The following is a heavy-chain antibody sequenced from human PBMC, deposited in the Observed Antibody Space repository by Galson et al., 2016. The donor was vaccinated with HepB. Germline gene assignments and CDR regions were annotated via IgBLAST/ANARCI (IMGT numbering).Heavy chain of an antibody. Sequence: TLSLTCTVSGGSISSSNYYWSWIRQHPGKGLEWIGYIYHSGSTYYNPSLKSRVTISVDTSENQLFLKLSSVTAADTAVYYCAREGGYGSGSYYNDYWGQGTLVTVSS. D-gene: IGHD3-10*01. CDR2: IYHSGST. CDR3: AREGGYGSGSYYNDY. CDR1: GGSISSSNYY. J-gene: IGHJ4*02. V-gene: IGHV4-31*03.